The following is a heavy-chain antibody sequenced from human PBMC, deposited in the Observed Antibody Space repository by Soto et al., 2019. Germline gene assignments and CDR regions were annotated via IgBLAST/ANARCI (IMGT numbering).Heavy chain of an antibody. CDR1: GGTFSSYA. CDR3: AREDYYDSSGPLDAFDI. CDR2: IIPIFGTA. V-gene: IGHV1-69*01. D-gene: IGHD3-22*01. Sequence: QVQLVQSGAEVKKPGSSVKVSCKASGGTFSSYAISWVRQAPGQGLEWMGGIIPIFGTANYAQKFQGRVTITADESTSTAYMELSSLRSEDTAVYYCAREDYYDSSGPLDAFDIWGQGTMVTVSS. J-gene: IGHJ3*02.